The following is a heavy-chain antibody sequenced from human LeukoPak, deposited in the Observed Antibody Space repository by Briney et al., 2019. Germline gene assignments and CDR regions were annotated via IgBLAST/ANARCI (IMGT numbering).Heavy chain of an antibody. CDR1: GFTFSNYA. Sequence: LSGGSLRLSCAASGFTFSNYAMSWVRQAPGKGLEWVSTIISGGSTYYADSVKGRFTISRDNSKNTLYLQMNSLRAEDTAEYYCAKAPAWSNWYFDFWGRGTLVTVSS. CDR3: AKAPAWSNWYFDF. D-gene: IGHD1-26*01. J-gene: IGHJ2*01. V-gene: IGHV3-23*01. CDR2: IISGGST.